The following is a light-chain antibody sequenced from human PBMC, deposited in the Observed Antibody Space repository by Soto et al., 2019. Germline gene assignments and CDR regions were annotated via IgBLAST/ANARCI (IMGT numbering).Light chain of an antibody. CDR2: DNN. CDR3: GTWDTSLSVGV. V-gene: IGLV1-51*01. J-gene: IGLJ3*02. Sequence: QSVLTQPPSVSAAPGQKVTISCSGGSSNIGNNYVSWYQQLPGTAPKLLIYDNNKRTSGIPDRFSGSKSGTSATLAITGLQTGDEADYYCGTWDTSLSVGVFGGGTKLTVL. CDR1: SSNIGNNY.